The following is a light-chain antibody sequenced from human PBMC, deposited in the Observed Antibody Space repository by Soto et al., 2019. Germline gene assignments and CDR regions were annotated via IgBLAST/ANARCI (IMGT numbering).Light chain of an antibody. CDR1: QSVKNN. J-gene: IGKJ1*01. CDR2: GAS. CDR3: QQYDNWPPWT. V-gene: IGKV3-15*01. Sequence: EIVMTQSPATLSVSPGERVTLSCRASQSVKNNMAWYQQKPGQVPRVLIYGASTRATGIPARFSGSGSGTEFTITITNLQPEDFAVYHCQQYDNWPPWTFGQGTKVEIK.